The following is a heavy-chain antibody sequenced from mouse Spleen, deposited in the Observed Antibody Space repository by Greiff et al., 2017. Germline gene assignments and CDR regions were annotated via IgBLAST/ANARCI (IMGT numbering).Heavy chain of an antibody. V-gene: IGHV5-12-1*01. CDR1: GFAFSSYD. Sequence: EVHLVESGGGLVKPGGSLKLSCAASGFAFSSYDMSWVRQTPEKRLEWVAYISSGGGSTYYPDTVKGRFTISRDNAKNTLYLQMSSLKSEDTAMYYCARQDGYSFDYWGQGTTLTVSS. CDR2: ISSGGGST. D-gene: IGHD2-3*01. J-gene: IGHJ2*01. CDR3: ARQDGYSFDY.